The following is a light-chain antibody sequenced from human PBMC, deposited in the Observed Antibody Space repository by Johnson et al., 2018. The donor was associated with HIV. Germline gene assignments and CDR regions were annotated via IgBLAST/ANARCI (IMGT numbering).Light chain of an antibody. Sequence: QSVLTQPPSVSAAPGQKVTISCSGSNSNIGNNYVSWFQQLPGTAPKLLIYDNNKRPSGIPDRFSGSKSGTSATLGITGLQTGDEADYYCGTWDSSLSAGVFGTATKVTVL. CDR2: DNN. J-gene: IGLJ1*01. V-gene: IGLV1-51*01. CDR3: GTWDSSLSAGV. CDR1: NSNIGNNY.